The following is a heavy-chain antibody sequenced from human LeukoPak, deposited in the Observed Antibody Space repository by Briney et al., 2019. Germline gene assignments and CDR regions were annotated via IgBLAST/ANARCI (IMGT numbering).Heavy chain of an antibody. CDR3: AGLSSRRSGLFDY. CDR2: MHYSGSA. D-gene: IGHD5-12*01. J-gene: IGHJ4*02. CDR1: DGSISSYY. V-gene: IGHV4-59*08. Sequence: SETLSLTCNVSDGSISSYYWNWIRQPPGETLEWIGYMHYSGSANYNPSLKSRVTMSVDTPKNQFSLRLSSVTAADTAVYYCAGLSSRRSGLFDYWGQGTLVTVSS.